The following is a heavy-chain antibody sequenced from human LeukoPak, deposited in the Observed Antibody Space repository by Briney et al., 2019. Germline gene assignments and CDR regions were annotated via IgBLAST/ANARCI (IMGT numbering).Heavy chain of an antibody. V-gene: IGHV3-23*01. D-gene: IGHD6-19*01. Sequence: PGGSLRLSCAASGFTFISYAMNWVRQVPGKGLEWVSVISGSGGRTNYADSVRGRFTISRDNSKKTVYLQMNSLRAEDTAVYYCAKDQAPLGSGWSPLDYWGQGTLVTVSS. CDR2: ISGSGGRT. J-gene: IGHJ4*02. CDR1: GFTFISYA. CDR3: AKDQAPLGSGWSPLDY.